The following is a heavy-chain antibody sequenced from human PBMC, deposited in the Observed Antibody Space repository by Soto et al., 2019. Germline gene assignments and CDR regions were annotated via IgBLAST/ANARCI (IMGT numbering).Heavy chain of an antibody. D-gene: IGHD3-22*01. V-gene: IGHV1-69*12. CDR1: GGTFSSYA. CDR2: IIPIFGTA. CDR3: ARDLGNYYDSSGGHGTAV. J-gene: IGHJ6*02. Sequence: QVQLVQSGAEVKKPGSSVKVSCKASGGTFSSYAISWVRQAPGQGLEWMGGIIPIFGTANYAQKFQGRVTITADESTSTAYRERGSLRDEDTAVYYCARDLGNYYDSSGGHGTAVWGQGATVTVSS.